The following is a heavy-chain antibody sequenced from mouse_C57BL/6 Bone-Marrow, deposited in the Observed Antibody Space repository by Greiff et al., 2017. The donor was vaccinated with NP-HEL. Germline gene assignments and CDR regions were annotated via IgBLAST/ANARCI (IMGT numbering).Heavy chain of an antibody. CDR1: GYSITSGYY. D-gene: IGHD1-1*01. V-gene: IGHV3-6*01. J-gene: IGHJ3*01. CDR3: ARRNYGSSYEFAY. Sequence: EVQLQESGPGLVKPSPSLSLTCSVTGYSITSGYYWNWIRQFPGNKLEWMGYISYDGSNNYNPSLKNRISLTPDTSKNQFFLKLNSVTTEDTATYYCARRNYGSSYEFAYWGQGTLVTVSA. CDR2: ISYDGSN.